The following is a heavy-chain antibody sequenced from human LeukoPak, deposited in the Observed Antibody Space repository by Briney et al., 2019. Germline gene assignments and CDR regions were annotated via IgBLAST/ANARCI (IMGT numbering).Heavy chain of an antibody. CDR3: ARAKTGSYYFDH. CDR1: GFIFSSFG. J-gene: IGHJ4*02. D-gene: IGHD1-26*01. Sequence: QPGGSLRLSCAASGFIFSSFGMHWIRLAPGKGLEWVAVMWYAEENKYYADSVKGRFTVSRDNPENKLYLQMNSLRVEDTAVYYCARAKTGSYYFDHWGQGTLVSVSS. V-gene: IGHV3-33*01. CDR2: MWYAEENK.